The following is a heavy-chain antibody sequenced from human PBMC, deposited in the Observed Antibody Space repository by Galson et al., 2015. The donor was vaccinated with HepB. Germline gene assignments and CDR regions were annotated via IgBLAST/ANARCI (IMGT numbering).Heavy chain of an antibody. V-gene: IGHV3-43*01. CDR1: GFTFDDYS. D-gene: IGHD3-10*01. J-gene: IGHJ4*02. CDR3: AKDLGLGRGGLDS. CDR2: ISWDGSHI. Sequence: SLRLSCAASGFTFDDYSLYWLRQVRGQRPEWISLISWDGSHIFYADSVKGRFTISRDNTNNRLFLEMDSLRPEDSVLYHCAKDLGLGRGGLDSWGQGTLVTVSS.